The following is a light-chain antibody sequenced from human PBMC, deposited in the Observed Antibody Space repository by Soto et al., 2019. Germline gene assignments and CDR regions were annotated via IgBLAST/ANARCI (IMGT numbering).Light chain of an antibody. V-gene: IGKV1-9*01. CDR1: QGITSY. CDR3: QQDRAYPST. CDR2: GAS. Sequence: IQLTQSPSSLSASVGDSVTITCRASQGITSYLAWYQQEPGKAPNLLIYGASTLQSGVPSRFSGSGSGTDFTLTISSLQAEDSASYYCQQDRAYPSTFGRGTKVDI. J-gene: IGKJ4*01.